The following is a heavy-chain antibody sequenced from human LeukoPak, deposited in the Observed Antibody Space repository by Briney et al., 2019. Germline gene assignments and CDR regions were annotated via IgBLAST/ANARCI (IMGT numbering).Heavy chain of an antibody. CDR3: ARGGWELPLDY. CDR1: GGSISSGGYP. D-gene: IGHD1-26*01. Sequence: PSQTLSLTCAVSGGSISSGGYPWSWIRQPPGKGLEWIGYIYHSGSTYYNPSLKSRVTISVDRSKNQFSLRLSYVTAADTAVYYCARGGWELPLDYWGQGTLVTVSS. J-gene: IGHJ4*02. V-gene: IGHV4-30-2*01. CDR2: IYHSGST.